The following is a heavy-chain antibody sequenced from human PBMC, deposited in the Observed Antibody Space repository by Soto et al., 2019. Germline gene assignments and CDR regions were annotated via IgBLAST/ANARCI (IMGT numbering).Heavy chain of an antibody. CDR2: INAGNGNT. D-gene: IGHD3-22*01. Sequence: ASVKVSCKASGYTFTSYAMHWVRQAPGQRLEWMGWINAGNGNTKYSQKFQGRVTITRDTSASTAYMELSSLRSEDTAVYYCARDGYDSSGYYPPGYNWFGPWGQGTLFTVSS. CDR1: GYTFTSYA. J-gene: IGHJ5*02. CDR3: ARDGYDSSGYYPPGYNWFGP. V-gene: IGHV1-3*01.